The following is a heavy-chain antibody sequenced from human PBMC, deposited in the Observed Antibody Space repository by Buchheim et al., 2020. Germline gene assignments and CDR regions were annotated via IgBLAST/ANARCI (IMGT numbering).Heavy chain of an antibody. CDR1: GFSLSTSGVG. CDR3: AHRLDDFWSGYYQDNWFDP. V-gene: IGHV2-5*02. J-gene: IGHJ5*02. D-gene: IGHD3-3*01. Sequence: QITLKESGPTLVKPTQTLTLTCTFSGFSLSTSGVGVGWIRQPPGKALEWLALIYWDDDKRYSPSLKSSLTITKDTSKNQVVLTMTSMDPVDTATYYCAHRLDDFWSGYYQDNWFDPWGQGTL. CDR2: IYWDDDK.